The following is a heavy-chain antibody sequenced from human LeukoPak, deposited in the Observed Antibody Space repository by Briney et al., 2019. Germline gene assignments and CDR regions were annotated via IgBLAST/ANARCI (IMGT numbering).Heavy chain of an antibody. CDR2: ISHDGNNK. CDR1: GFTYRVYG. J-gene: IGHJ4*02. D-gene: IGHD2-15*01. CDR3: AKAEGVSGSLYHGDY. Sequence: PGGSLRLSCAASGFTYRVYGMHCAPQATGKGVVWVAVISHDGNNKYYEDSVKGRFSISRDNSKNTLYLQMNSLRAEDTAIYYCAKAEGVSGSLYHGDYWGQGTLVTVSS. V-gene: IGHV3-30*18.